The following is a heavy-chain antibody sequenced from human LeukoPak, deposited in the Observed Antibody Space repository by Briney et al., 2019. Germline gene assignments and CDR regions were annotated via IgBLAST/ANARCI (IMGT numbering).Heavy chain of an antibody. CDR3: TRGDSSSWYGLFDY. J-gene: IGHJ4*02. CDR1: GGSISSGGYY. CDR2: IYYSGTT. Sequence: SETLSLTCTVSGGSISSGGYYWTWIRQPPGKGLEWIGYIYYSGTTHYNPSLKSRNTISLDTSKNQFYLKLSSVTAADTAVYYCTRGDSSSWYGLFDYWGQGILLTVSS. D-gene: IGHD6-13*01. V-gene: IGHV4-31*03.